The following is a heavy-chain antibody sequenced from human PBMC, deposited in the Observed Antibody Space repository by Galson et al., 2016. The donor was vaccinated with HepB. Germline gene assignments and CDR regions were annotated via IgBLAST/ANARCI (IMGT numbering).Heavy chain of an antibody. CDR1: GFTFSNYG. D-gene: IGHD3-10*01. CDR3: AKDRSYGYFGSGGMDV. V-gene: IGHV3-23*01. Sequence: SLRLSCAASGFTFSNYGMHWVRQAPGKGLEWVATISGSGGSIYYADSVKGRFTISRDNSKNTLFLQMKRLRDEDTALYYCAKDRSYGYFGSGGMDVWGQGTTVTVSS. CDR2: ISGSGGSI. J-gene: IGHJ6*02.